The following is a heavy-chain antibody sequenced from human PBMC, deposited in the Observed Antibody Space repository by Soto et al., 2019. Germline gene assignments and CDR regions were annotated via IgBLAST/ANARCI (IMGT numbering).Heavy chain of an antibody. D-gene: IGHD2-2*01. V-gene: IGHV3-23*01. CDR1: GFTFSSYA. Sequence: GGSLRLSCAASGFTFSSYAMSWVRQAPGKGLEWVSVITGGGGSTYYADSVKGRFTISRDNSKNTLFLQMNSLRGEDTAVYYCAKRRYCGSSSCCRNHFDRWGQGALVTVSS. CDR3: AKRRYCGSSSCCRNHFDR. J-gene: IGHJ4*02. CDR2: ITGGGGST.